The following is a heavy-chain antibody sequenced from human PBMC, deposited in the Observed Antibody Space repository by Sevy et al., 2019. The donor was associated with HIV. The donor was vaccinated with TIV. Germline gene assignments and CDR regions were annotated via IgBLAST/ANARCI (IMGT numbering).Heavy chain of an antibody. D-gene: IGHD2-8*02. J-gene: IGHJ2*01. CDR1: GDSITNGDYY. CDR2: IYYTGGT. Sequence: SETLSLTCTVSGDSITNGDYYWTWIRQHPGKGLEWIGYIYYTGGTYYNPSLESRLTMSIDTSKNQFSLRLTSVTAADTAIYYCARGDTVLPTGGFDLWGRGTLVTVSS. V-gene: IGHV4-31*03. CDR3: ARGDTVLPTGGFDL.